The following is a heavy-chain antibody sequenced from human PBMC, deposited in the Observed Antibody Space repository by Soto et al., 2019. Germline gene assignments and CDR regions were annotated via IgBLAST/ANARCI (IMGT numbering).Heavy chain of an antibody. Sequence: EVQLVESGGGFVQPGGSLRLSCAASGFTFDSYWMTWVRQAPGKGLEWVAHIKQDGGQTYYVDSVKGRFTISRDNAKTSLYLQMNSLRAEDTSVYFCARGGNGYENWPPYYYYGMDVWGQETTVTVSS. CDR1: GFTFDSYW. V-gene: IGHV3-7*01. D-gene: IGHD5-12*01. J-gene: IGHJ6*02. CDR3: ARGGNGYENWPPYYYYGMDV. CDR2: IKQDGGQT.